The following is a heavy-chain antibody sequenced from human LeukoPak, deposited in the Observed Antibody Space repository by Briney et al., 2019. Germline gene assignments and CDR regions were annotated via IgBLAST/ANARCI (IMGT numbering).Heavy chain of an antibody. D-gene: IGHD1-26*01. CDR3: ARVVGHGNFDY. Sequence: GGSLRLSCAASGFTLSSYSMHWVRQAPGEGLEYVSAMSADGGSTYYADSVKGRFIISRDTYKNTLYLQMDSLRPEDMAVYYCARVVGHGNFDYWGQGALVTVSS. V-gene: IGHV3-64*02. J-gene: IGHJ4*02. CDR2: MSADGGST. CDR1: GFTLSSYS.